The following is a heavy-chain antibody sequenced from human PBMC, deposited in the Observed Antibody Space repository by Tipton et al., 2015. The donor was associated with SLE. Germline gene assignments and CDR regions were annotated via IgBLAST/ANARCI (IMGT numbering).Heavy chain of an antibody. CDR2: IYYTGST. D-gene: IGHD6-19*01. J-gene: IGHJ4*02. CDR3: ARDVGSGWYRAFDY. V-gene: IGHV4-31*02. Sequence: LRLSCTVSGGSISSGGYYWSWIRQHPGKGLEWIGYIYYTGSTNYNPSLNSRVTMSVDTSKNEFYLKLSSLTGADTAMYYCARDVGSGWYRAFDYWGQGTPVTVSS. CDR1: GGSISSGGYY.